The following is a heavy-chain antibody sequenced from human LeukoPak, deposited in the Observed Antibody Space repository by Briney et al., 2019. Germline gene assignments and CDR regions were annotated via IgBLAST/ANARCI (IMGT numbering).Heavy chain of an antibody. D-gene: IGHD3-10*01. J-gene: IGHJ4*02. CDR1: GFTFNSYG. CDR2: IRYDGSNK. CDR3: AKDESRYGSGSYPDY. Sequence: GGSLRLSCAASGFTFNSYGMHWVRQAPGKGLEWVAFIRYDGSNKYYADSVKGRFTISRDNSKNTLYLQMNSLTAEDTAVYYCAKDESRYGSGSYPDYWGQGTLVTVSS. V-gene: IGHV3-30*02.